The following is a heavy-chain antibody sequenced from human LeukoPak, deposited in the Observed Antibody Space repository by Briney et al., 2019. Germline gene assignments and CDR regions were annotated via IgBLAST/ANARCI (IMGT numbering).Heavy chain of an antibody. D-gene: IGHD5/OR15-5a*01. V-gene: IGHV3-72*01. CDR1: GFTFSDHY. Sequence: PGGSLRLSCAVSGFTFSDHYMDWVRQAPGKGLEWVDHIRKKAHSYSTEYAASVRGRFTISRDDSQNSMYLEMNSLETEDTAVYYCTRVSPLAYFFDFWGQGALVTVSS. CDR3: TRVSPLAYFFDF. CDR2: IRKKAHSYST. J-gene: IGHJ4*02.